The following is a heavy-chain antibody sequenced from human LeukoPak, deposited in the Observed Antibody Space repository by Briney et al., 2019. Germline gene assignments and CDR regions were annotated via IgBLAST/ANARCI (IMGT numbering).Heavy chain of an antibody. CDR2: IRYDGSNK. CDR3: AKEGSGYCSSTSCPLDY. D-gene: IGHD2-2*01. J-gene: IGHJ4*02. V-gene: IGHV3-30*02. Sequence: LAGGSLRLSCAASGFTFSSYGMHWVRQAPGKGLEWVAFIRYDGSNKYYADSVKGRFTISRDNSKNTLYLQMNSLRAEDTAVYYCAKEGSGYCSSTSCPLDYWGQGTLVTVPS. CDR1: GFTFSSYG.